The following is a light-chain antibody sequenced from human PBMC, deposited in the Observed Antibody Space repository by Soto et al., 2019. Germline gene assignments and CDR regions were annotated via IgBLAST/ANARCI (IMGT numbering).Light chain of an antibody. Sequence: QSALTRPASVSGSPGQSITISCTGSSSDVGGYNYVSWYQQHPGKAPKLMIYEVSNRPSGISNRFSGSKSGNTASLTLSGLQAEDEADYYCSSYTSSSTLVFGGGTQLTVL. CDR1: SSDVGGYNY. V-gene: IGLV2-14*01. J-gene: IGLJ2*01. CDR3: SSYTSSSTLV. CDR2: EVS.